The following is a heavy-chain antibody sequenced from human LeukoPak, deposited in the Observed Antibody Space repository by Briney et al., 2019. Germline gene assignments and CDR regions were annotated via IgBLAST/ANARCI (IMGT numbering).Heavy chain of an antibody. CDR1: GGSMSSYY. J-gene: IGHJ5*02. D-gene: IGHD6-19*01. Sequence: PSETLSLTCTVSGGSMSSYYWSWIRQPPGKGLEWIGYIYHSGTTNYNASLKSRVTISVDKSKKQFSLKLNSVTAADTAVYYCARAPGVGGGPVAGTNWFDPWGQGTLVTVSS. CDR2: IYHSGTT. V-gene: IGHV4-59*01. CDR3: ARAPGVGGGPVAGTNWFDP.